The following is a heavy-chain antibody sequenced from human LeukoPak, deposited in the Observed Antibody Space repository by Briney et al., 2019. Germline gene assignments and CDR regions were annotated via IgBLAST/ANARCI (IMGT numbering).Heavy chain of an antibody. J-gene: IGHJ5*02. D-gene: IGHD3-3*01. CDR3: ASYYDTLDSGRRPGSWFDP. CDR1: GFTFSSYS. CDR2: ISSGSSYI. Sequence: GGSLRLSCAASGFTFSSYSMNWVRQAPGKGLEWVSSISSGSSYIYYADSVKGRFAISRDNAKNSLYLQMNSLRAEDTAVYYCASYYDTLDSGRRPGSWFDPWGQGTLVTVSS. V-gene: IGHV3-21*01.